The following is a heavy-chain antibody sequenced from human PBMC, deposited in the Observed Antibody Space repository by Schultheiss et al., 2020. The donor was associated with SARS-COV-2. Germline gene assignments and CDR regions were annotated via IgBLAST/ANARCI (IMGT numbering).Heavy chain of an antibody. Sequence: SETLSLTCTVSGGSISSSSYYWGWIRQPPGKGLEWIGSIYYSGNTYYNPSLKSRVTISVDTSKNQFSLKLSSVTAADTAVYYCARLRYFDYYYYYMDVWGKGTTVTVSS. D-gene: IGHD3-9*01. J-gene: IGHJ6*03. V-gene: IGHV4-39*07. CDR3: ARLRYFDYYYYYMDV. CDR2: IYYSGNT. CDR1: GGSISSSSYY.